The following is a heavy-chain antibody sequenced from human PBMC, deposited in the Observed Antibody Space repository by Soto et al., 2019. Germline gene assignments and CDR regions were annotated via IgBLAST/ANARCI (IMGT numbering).Heavy chain of an antibody. CDR3: ARERGGSPF. D-gene: IGHD1-26*01. Sequence: PSETLSLTCAVSGYSISSGYYWGWIRQPPGKGLEWIGSIYHSGSTYYNPSLKSRVTISVDTSKNRFSLKLSSVTAADTAVYYCARERGGSPFWGQGTLVTVSS. J-gene: IGHJ4*02. CDR1: GYSISSGYY. CDR2: IYHSGST. V-gene: IGHV4-38-2*02.